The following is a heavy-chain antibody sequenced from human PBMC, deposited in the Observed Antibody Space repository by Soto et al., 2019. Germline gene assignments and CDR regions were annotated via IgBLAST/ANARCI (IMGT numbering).Heavy chain of an antibody. D-gene: IGHD4-17*01. J-gene: IGHJ4*02. CDR3: ARPILGDYCFDS. CDR2: INPDGGKR. V-gene: IGHV3-7*01. Sequence: PGGSLRLSCATSGFTFTNYWMSWVRQAPGKGLEWVANINPDGGKRYYVDSVKGRFTISRDSAKTSLYLQMNSLRAEDTALYYCARPILGDYCFDSWGQGARVTVSS. CDR1: GFTFTNYW.